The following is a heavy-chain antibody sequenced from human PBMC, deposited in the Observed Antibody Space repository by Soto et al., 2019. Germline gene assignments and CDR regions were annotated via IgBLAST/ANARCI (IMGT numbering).Heavy chain of an antibody. J-gene: IGHJ4*02. CDR1: GFTFSSYS. CDR3: AKKVNSGPGSQYFDY. D-gene: IGHD3-10*01. CDR2: FRTGADDGTT. V-gene: IGHV3-23*01. Sequence: PGGSLRLSCAASGFTFSSYSMSWVRQAPGKGLEWVSGFRTGADDGTTYYADSVKGRFTISRDISKNTLFLQMNSLRAEDTALYYCAKKVNSGPGSQYFDYWGQGTLVTVSS.